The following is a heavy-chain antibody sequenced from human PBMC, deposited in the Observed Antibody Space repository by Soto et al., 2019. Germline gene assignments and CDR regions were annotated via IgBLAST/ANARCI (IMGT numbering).Heavy chain of an antibody. Sequence: GASVKVSCKASGYTFTSYGISWVRRAPGQGLEWMGWISAYNGNTNYAQKLQGRVTMTTDTSTSTAYMELRSLRSDDTAVYYCARDPKYCSSTSCYNGGDYWGQGTLVTVSS. CDR1: GYTFTSYG. V-gene: IGHV1-18*01. CDR3: ARDPKYCSSTSCYNGGDY. J-gene: IGHJ4*02. CDR2: ISAYNGNT. D-gene: IGHD2-2*02.